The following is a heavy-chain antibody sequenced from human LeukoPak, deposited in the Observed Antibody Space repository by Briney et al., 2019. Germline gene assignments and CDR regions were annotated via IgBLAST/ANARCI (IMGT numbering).Heavy chain of an antibody. CDR1: GFTVSSNY. CDR2: ISSSSSYI. J-gene: IGHJ4*02. CDR3: ARDYCSGGSCFDY. Sequence: GGSLRLSCAASGFTVSSNYMGWVRQAPGKGLEWVSSISSSSSYIYYADSVKGRFTISRDNAKNSLYLQMNSLRAEDTAVYYCARDYCSGGSCFDYWGQGTLVTVSS. V-gene: IGHV3-21*01. D-gene: IGHD2-15*01.